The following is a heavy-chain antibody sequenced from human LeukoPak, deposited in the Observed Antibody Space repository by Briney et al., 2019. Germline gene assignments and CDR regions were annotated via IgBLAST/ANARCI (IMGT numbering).Heavy chain of an antibody. D-gene: IGHD5-18*01. CDR2: IIPIFGTA. CDR1: GGTFISYA. V-gene: IGHV1-69*13. Sequence: ASVKVSCKASGGTFISYAISWVRQAPGQGLEWMGGIIPIFGTASYAQKFQGRVTITADESTSTAYMELSSLRSEDTAVYYCARAYTEGYSYGFSYWGQGTLVTVSS. J-gene: IGHJ4*02. CDR3: ARAYTEGYSYGFSY.